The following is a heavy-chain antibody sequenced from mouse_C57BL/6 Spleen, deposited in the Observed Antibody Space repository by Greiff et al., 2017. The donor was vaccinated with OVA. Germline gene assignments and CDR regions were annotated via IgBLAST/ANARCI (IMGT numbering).Heavy chain of an antibody. CDR2: ISSGSSTI. V-gene: IGHV5-17*01. CDR1: GFTFSDYG. CDR3: ARHGYAMDY. Sequence: EVKLVESGGGLVKPGGSLKLSCAASGFTFSDYGMHWVRQAPEKGLEWVAYISSGSSTIYYADTVKGRFTISRDNAKNTLFLQMTSLRSEDTAMYYCARHGYAMDYWGQGTSVTVSS. J-gene: IGHJ4*01.